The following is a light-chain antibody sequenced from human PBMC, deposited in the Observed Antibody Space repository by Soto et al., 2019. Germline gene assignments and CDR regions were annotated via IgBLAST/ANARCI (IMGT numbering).Light chain of an antibody. CDR3: QQDQGFPFT. CDR1: QYINTW. CDR2: SSS. J-gene: IGKJ2*01. Sequence: DIQMTQSPSTLSASVGDRVIITCRASQYINTWLAWYQQKPGRAPKLLIYSSSRLESGAPSRFSGSGSGSDFTLTLSVLRSGDFATYYGQQDQGFPFTFVRGTELEI. V-gene: IGKV1-5*03.